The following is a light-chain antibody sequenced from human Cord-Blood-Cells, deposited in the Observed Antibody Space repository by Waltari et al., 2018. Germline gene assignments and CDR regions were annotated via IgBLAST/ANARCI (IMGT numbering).Light chain of an antibody. J-gene: IGKJ1*01. CDR3: QQKT. Sequence: EIVLTHSPATLPLSPGERATLSCRASQSVSSYLAWYQQKPGQAPRLLIYDASTRATGIPARFSGSESGTDFTLTISSLEPEDFAVYYCQQKTFGQGTKVEIK. CDR1: QSVSSY. CDR2: DAS. V-gene: IGKV3-11*01.